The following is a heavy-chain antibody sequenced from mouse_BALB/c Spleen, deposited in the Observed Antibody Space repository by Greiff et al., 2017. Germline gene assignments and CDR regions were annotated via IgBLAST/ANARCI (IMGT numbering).Heavy chain of an antibody. Sequence: VMLVESGPGLVAPSQSLSITCTVSGFSLTSYGVHWVRQPPGKGLEWLGVIWAGGSTNYNSALMSRLSISKDNSKSQVFLKMNSLQTDDTAMYYCARDRGYYSYPYYYAMDYWGQGTSVTVSS. CDR2: IWAGGST. J-gene: IGHJ4*01. D-gene: IGHD1-2*01. CDR1: GFSLTSYG. V-gene: IGHV2-9*02. CDR3: ARDRGYYSYPYYYAMDY.